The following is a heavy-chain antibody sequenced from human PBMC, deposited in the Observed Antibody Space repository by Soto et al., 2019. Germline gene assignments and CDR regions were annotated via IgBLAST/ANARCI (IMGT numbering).Heavy chain of an antibody. V-gene: IGHV3-21*06. CDR3: ARESEDLTSNFDY. CDR1: GFTFTRYS. J-gene: IGHJ4*02. Sequence: GGSLRLSCAASGFTFTRYSMSWVRQAPGKGLEWVSSISSTTNYIYYGDSMKGRFTISRDNAKNSLYLEMNSLRAEDTAVYYCARESEDLTSNFDYWGQGTLVTVSA. CDR2: ISSTTNYI.